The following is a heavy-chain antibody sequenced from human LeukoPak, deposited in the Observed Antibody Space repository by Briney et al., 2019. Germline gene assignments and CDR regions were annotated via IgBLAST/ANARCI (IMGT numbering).Heavy chain of an antibody. CDR2: IYYSGST. CDR1: GGSISSSSYY. V-gene: IGHV4-39*01. CDR3: ATLRYCSGGSCYPANTNWFDP. J-gene: IGHJ5*02. D-gene: IGHD2-15*01. Sequence: SETLSLTCTVSGGSISSSSYYWGWIRQPPGKGLEWIGSIYYSGSTYYNPSLKSRVTISVDRSKNQFSLKLSSVTAVDTAVYYCATLRYCSGGSCYPANTNWFDPWGQGTLVTVSS.